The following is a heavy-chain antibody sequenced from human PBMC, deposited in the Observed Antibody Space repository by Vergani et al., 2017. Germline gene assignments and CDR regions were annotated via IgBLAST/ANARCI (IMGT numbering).Heavy chain of an antibody. Sequence: QVQLQASGPGRVKPSQTLSLTCTMSGGSISAGYYFWSWIRQPAGKGLEWLGHISASGNASHSPSLKTRVSMSVDTSKNQFSLTVTSLTAAATAIYFCARRGGGYYSGGKVHPLRTAFDVWGHGTVVTVSS. D-gene: IGHD2-15*01. CDR3: ARRGGGYYSGGKVHPLRTAFDV. J-gene: IGHJ3*01. CDR2: ISASGNA. CDR1: GGSISAGYYF. V-gene: IGHV4-61*02.